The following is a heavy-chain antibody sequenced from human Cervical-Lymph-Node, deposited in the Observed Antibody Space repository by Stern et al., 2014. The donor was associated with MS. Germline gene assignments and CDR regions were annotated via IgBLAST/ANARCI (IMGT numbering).Heavy chain of an antibody. CDR1: GYSFTIYY. CDR3: ARHVQGFDY. Sequence: HLMQSGAEVKKPGESLKLSCNLYGYSFTIYYMPLVRQMPVNGLKEMEVIYPYDSDTTYSPSFQGQVTISADKSITTAYLQWNSLRASDTAMYYYARHVQGFDYWGQGTLVTVSS. CDR2: IYPYDSDT. V-gene: IGHV5-51*01. J-gene: IGHJ4*02.